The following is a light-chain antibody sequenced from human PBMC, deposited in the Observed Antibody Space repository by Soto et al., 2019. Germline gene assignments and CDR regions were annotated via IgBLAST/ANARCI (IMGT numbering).Light chain of an antibody. CDR1: SGSIASNY. CDR2: EDN. J-gene: IGLJ3*02. CDR3: QSYDATNQV. V-gene: IGLV6-57*01. Sequence: NFILTQPHSVSESPGKTVIISCTRSSGSIASNYVQWYQQRPGSSPTTVIYEDNQRPSGVPDRFSGSIDSSSNSASLTISGLETEDEADYFCQSYDATNQVFGGGTQLTVL.